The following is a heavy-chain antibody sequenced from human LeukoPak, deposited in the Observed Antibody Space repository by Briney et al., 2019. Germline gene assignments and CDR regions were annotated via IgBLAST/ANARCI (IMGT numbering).Heavy chain of an antibody. J-gene: IGHJ3*02. Sequence: SETLSLTCTVSSGSISGGTYYWSWIRQPAGKGLEWIGRIYSSGSTNYNPSLKSRVTISVDTSKNQFSLKLSSVTAADTAVYYCARDLLHLGYAFDIWGRGTMVTVSS. V-gene: IGHV4-61*02. CDR2: IYSSGST. CDR1: SGSISGGTYY. CDR3: ARDLLHLGYAFDI. D-gene: IGHD3-10*01.